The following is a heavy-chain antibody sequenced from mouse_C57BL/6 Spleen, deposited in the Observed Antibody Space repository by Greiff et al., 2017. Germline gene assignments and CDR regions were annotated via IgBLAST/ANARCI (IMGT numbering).Heavy chain of an antibody. Sequence: QVQLQQPGAELVKPGASVKLSCKASGYTFTSYWMQWVKQRPGQGLEWIGEIDPSDSYTNYNQKFKGKATLTVDTSSSTAYMQLSSLTSEDSAVYYCARSKDEGSPFDYWGQGTTLTVSS. CDR2: IDPSDSYT. CDR3: ARSKDEGSPFDY. J-gene: IGHJ2*01. CDR1: GYTFTSYW. V-gene: IGHV1-50*01.